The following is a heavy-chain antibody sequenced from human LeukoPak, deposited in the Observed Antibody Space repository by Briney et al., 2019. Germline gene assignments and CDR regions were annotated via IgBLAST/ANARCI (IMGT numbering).Heavy chain of an antibody. Sequence: SETLSLTCTVSGGSISSYYWSWIRRHPGKGLEWIGYIYYSGGTNYNPSLKSRVTISVDTSKNQFSLKLSSVTAADTAVYYCASGIAARPGYFDYWGQGTLVTVSS. CDR2: IYYSGGT. V-gene: IGHV4-59*01. D-gene: IGHD6-6*01. CDR3: ASGIAARPGYFDY. CDR1: GGSISSYY. J-gene: IGHJ4*02.